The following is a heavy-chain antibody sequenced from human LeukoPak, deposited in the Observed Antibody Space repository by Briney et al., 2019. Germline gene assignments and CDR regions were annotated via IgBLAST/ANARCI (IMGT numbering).Heavy chain of an antibody. CDR3: ARAISGGKGFDF. Sequence: GGSLRLSCAASGITFSSYWMSWVRQAPGKGLEWVANIKQDGSEKYYVDSVKGRFTISRDNAKNSLYLQMNSLRAEDTAVYYCARAISGGKGFDFWGQGTLVTVSS. CDR2: IKQDGSEK. V-gene: IGHV3-7*01. CDR1: GITFSSYW. J-gene: IGHJ4*02. D-gene: IGHD3-16*01.